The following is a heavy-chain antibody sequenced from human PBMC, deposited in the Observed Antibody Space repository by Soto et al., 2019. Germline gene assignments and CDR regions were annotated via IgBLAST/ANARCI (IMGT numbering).Heavy chain of an antibody. D-gene: IGHD6-19*01. CDR3: AKDLAVAGRRGLGNYGMDV. J-gene: IGHJ6*02. CDR2: ISYDGSNK. Sequence: VQLVESGGGVVQPGRSLRLSCAASGFTFSSYGMHWVRQAPGKGLEWVAVISYDGSNKYYADSVKGRFTISRDNSKNTLYLQMNSLRAEDTAVYYCAKDLAVAGRRGLGNYGMDVWGQGTTVTVSS. V-gene: IGHV3-30*18. CDR1: GFTFSSYG.